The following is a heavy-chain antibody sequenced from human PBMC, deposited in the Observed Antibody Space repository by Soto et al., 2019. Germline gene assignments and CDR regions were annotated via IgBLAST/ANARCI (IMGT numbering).Heavy chain of an antibody. Sequence: QVQLQESGPGLVKPSATLSLTCTVSGGSIRAYFWSWIRQPPGKGLAWIGYISYSGRTNYNPSLKSRVSISVDTSKNHFSLQLRAVTAADTAVYYCARVGGDDFGDSGGFDYWGQGTLVTVSS. J-gene: IGHJ4*02. CDR1: GGSIRAYF. V-gene: IGHV4-59*01. D-gene: IGHD4-17*01. CDR3: ARVGGDDFGDSGGFDY. CDR2: ISYSGRT.